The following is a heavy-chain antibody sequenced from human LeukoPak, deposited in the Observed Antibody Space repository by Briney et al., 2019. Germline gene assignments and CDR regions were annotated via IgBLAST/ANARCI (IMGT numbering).Heavy chain of an antibody. J-gene: IGHJ4*02. V-gene: IGHV4-39*07. D-gene: IGHD6-19*01. CDR3: ARDLESKSSGWFTYFDY. CDR1: GGSISSSSYY. Sequence: PSETLSLTCTVSGGSISSSSYYWGWIRQPPGKGLEWIGSIYYSGSTYYNPSLKSRVTISVDTSKNQFSLKLSSVTAADTAVYYCARDLESKSSGWFTYFDYWGQGTLVTVSS. CDR2: IYYSGST.